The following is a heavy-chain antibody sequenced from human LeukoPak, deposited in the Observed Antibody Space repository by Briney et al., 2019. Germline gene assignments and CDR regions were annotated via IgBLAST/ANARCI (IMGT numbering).Heavy chain of an antibody. CDR2: INHSGST. V-gene: IGHV4-34*01. J-gene: IGHJ4*02. D-gene: IGHD1-26*01. CDR3: ARGRIVGATRAKECCFDY. Sequence: PSATLSLTCAVYGVSFSGYYCCWIRQPPGKGLDRKGKINHSGSTNYNHSLKSRGTITADTSKNPFSLQMSSVTAADTAGYYCARGRIVGATRAKECCFDYWAREPWSPSPQ. CDR1: GVSFSGYY.